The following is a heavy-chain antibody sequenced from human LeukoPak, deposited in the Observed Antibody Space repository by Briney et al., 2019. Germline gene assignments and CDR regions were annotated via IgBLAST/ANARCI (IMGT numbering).Heavy chain of an antibody. CDR3: ARDGFGDIDFDY. J-gene: IGHJ4*02. Sequence: ASVKVSCKASGYTFTSYGISWVRQAPGQGLEWMGWISAYNGNTNYAQKFQGRLTMTADTSTSTAYMELRSLRSDDTAVYYCARDGFGDIDFDYWGQGTLVTVSS. CDR2: ISAYNGNT. CDR1: GYTFTSYG. D-gene: IGHD3-10*01. V-gene: IGHV1-18*01.